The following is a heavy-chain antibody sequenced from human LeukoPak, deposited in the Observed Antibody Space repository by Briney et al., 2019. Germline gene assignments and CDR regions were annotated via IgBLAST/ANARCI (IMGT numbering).Heavy chain of an antibody. CDR3: ARGGPYYSDTSDD. Sequence: SETLSLTCAVSGYSISSGYYWGWIRQPPGKGLEWIGNIYHRGSTFYNPSLKSRVTISVDTSNNQFSLKLTSVTAADTAVYFCARGGPYYSDTSDDWGQGILVTVSS. CDR2: IYHRGST. J-gene: IGHJ4*02. D-gene: IGHD3-22*01. CDR1: GYSISSGYY. V-gene: IGHV4-38-2*01.